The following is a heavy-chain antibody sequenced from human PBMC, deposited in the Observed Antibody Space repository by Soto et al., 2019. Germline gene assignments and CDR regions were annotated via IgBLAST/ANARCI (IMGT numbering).Heavy chain of an antibody. CDR3: AGHSTSWSSVRY. CDR1: DGAISGTRSY. V-gene: IGHV4-39*01. J-gene: IGHJ1*01. CDR2: IYFSGTA. D-gene: IGHD2-2*01. Sequence: QLQLQESGPGRVEPSETLSLTCTASDGAISGTRSYWAWIRQPPGKGLEWIGTIYFSGTAYYNPSLKSRVTISIDTSKNQISLNLDSVTAADTAIYYCAGHSTSWSSVRYWGQGTLVTASS.